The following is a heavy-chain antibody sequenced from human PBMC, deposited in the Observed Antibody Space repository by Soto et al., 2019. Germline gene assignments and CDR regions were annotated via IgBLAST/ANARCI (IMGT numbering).Heavy chain of an antibody. CDR2: IGTAGDT. D-gene: IGHD3-10*01. V-gene: IGHV3-13*01. J-gene: IGHJ4*02. Sequence: AGGSLRLSCAASGFTFSSYDMHWVRQATGKGLEWVSAIGTAGDTYYPGSVKGRFTISRENAKNSLYLQMNSLRAGDTAVYYCARVADEFGSGSYYDYWGQGTLVTVSS. CDR3: ARVADEFGSGSYYDY. CDR1: GFTFSSYD.